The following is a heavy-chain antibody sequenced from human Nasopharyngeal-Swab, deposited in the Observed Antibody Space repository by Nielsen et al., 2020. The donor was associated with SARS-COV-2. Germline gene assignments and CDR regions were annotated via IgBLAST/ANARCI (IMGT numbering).Heavy chain of an antibody. J-gene: IGHJ6*03. V-gene: IGHV3-21*01. CDR1: GFTFNTYS. CDR2: ISGSGSYV. Sequence: GVLKISCAGSGFTFNTYSMIWVRQVPGEGLEWVSSISGSGSYVYYADSVKGRFTISKDSAKNSLYLQMNSLRAGDTAVYFCARIAGRGSIYYYYMDVWGTGTTVTVSS. D-gene: IGHD1-26*01. CDR3: ARIAGRGSIYYYYMDV.